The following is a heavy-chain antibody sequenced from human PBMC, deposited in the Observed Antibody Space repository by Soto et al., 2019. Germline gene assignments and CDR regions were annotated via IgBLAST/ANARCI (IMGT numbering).Heavy chain of an antibody. CDR3: GMRAAARPPTWYFYV. V-gene: IGHV4-39*01. Sequence: QLQLQESGPGLVKPSETLSLTCTVSGGSVSRISFYWGWVRQPPGKGLEWIGGVDYVGTTYSNPSLWDRVIISVDTSKTQCSLELRSVTAADTAVYYCGMRAAARPPTWYFYVWGRGTLVTVSS. CDR2: VDYVGTT. CDR1: GGSVSRISFY. J-gene: IGHJ2*01. D-gene: IGHD6-6*01.